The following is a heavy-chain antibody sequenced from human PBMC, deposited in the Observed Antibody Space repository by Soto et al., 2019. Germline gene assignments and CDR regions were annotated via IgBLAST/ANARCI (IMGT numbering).Heavy chain of an antibody. CDR3: ANNYCSSTSCYALFAFAI. D-gene: IGHD2-2*01. CDR2: INPNSGGT. V-gene: IGHV1-2*04. CDR1: GYTFTGYY. Sequence: QVQLVQSGAEVKKPGASVKVSCKASGYTFTGYYMHWVRQAPGQGLEWMGWINPNSGGTNYAQKFQGWVTMTRDTSISTAYMELRRLRSDDTDVYYCANNYCSSTSCYALFAFAIWGNGTMVTGSS. J-gene: IGHJ3*02.